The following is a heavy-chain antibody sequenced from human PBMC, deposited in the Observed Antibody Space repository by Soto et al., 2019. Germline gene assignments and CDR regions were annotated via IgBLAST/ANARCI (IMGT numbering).Heavy chain of an antibody. V-gene: IGHV1-18*01. D-gene: IGHD3-22*01. CDR2: ISAYNGNT. CDR1: GYTFTSYG. CDR3: ARARGSGYYSPLDY. J-gene: IGHJ4*02. Sequence: ASVKVSCKASGYTFTSYGISWVRQAPGQGLEWMGWISAYNGNTNYAQKLQGRVAMTTDTSTSTAYMELRSLRSDDTAVYYCARARGSGYYSPLDYWGQGTLVTVSS.